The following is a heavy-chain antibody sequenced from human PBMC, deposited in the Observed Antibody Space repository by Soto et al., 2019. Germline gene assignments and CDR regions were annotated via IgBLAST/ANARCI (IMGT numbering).Heavy chain of an antibody. V-gene: IGHV4-61*01. Sequence: NPSETLSLTCTVSGGSVSSGSYYWSWIRQPPGKGLEWIGYIYYSGSTNYNPSLKSRVTISVDTSKNQFSLKLSSVTAADTAVYYCARVEQQLHLDYWGQGTLVTVSS. CDR1: GGSVSSGSYY. CDR2: IYYSGST. CDR3: ARVEQQLHLDY. D-gene: IGHD6-13*01. J-gene: IGHJ4*02.